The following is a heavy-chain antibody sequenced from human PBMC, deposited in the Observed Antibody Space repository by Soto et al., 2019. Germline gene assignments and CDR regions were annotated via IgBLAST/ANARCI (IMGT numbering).Heavy chain of an antibody. CDR1: GGTFSSYA. V-gene: IGHV1-69*12. Sequence: QVQLVQSGAEVRQPASSVKVSCKTSGGTFSSYAISWVRQARGQGLEWMGGIVPIVDTSTYAQKFQGRVTITADESTCTVYMELSSLRSDDTAVYYCVRVVAIPGYPDNWGQGTLVTVSS. J-gene: IGHJ4*02. CDR3: VRVVAIPGYPDN. CDR2: IVPIVDTS. D-gene: IGHD5-12*01.